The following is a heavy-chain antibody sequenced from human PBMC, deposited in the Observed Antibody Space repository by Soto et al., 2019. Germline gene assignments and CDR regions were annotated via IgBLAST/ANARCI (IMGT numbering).Heavy chain of an antibody. Sequence: PSETLSLTCTVSGVSINNYYWTWIRQPPGKRLEWIGAIYYTGSTTYNPSLRSRVTFSVDTSKNQFYLSLTSVTAADTAVYFCAKVVSGAHLDYWGQGTLVTVS. CDR1: GVSINNYY. J-gene: IGHJ4*02. V-gene: IGHV4-59*01. CDR2: IYYTGST. CDR3: AKVVSGAHLDY.